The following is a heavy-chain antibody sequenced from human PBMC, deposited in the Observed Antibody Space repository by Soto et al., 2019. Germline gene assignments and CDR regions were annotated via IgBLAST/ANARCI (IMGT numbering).Heavy chain of an antibody. CDR1: GFTFSSCG. D-gene: IGHD3-16*01. CDR2: IWYDGSNK. V-gene: IGHV3-33*01. Sequence: PGGSLRLSCYAPGFTFSSCGMSWIRQAPGKGLEWVAVIWYDGSNKYYADSVKGRFTISIDNSKNTLYLQMNSLRAEDTAVYYCARVGSTQMYGMDVWGQGTTVTVSS. J-gene: IGHJ6*02. CDR3: ARVGSTQMYGMDV.